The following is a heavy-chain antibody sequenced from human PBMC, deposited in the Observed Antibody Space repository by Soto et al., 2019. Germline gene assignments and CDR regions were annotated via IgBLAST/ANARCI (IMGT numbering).Heavy chain of an antibody. CDR3: ARVIWSGHLTSDL. CDR2: ISSSSSTI. D-gene: IGHD3-3*01. CDR1: GFTFSSNS. J-gene: IGHJ4*02. Sequence: EVQVVESGGGLVQPGGSLRLSCAASGFTFSSNSMNWVRQAPGKGLEWISYISSSSSTIYADSVKGRFTISRDNAKNSLSLQMHSLRDEDTAVYYWARVIWSGHLTSDLWGQGTLVTVSS. V-gene: IGHV3-48*02.